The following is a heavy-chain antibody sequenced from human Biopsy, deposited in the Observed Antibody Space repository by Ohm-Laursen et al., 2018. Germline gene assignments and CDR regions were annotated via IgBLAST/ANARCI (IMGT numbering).Heavy chain of an antibody. CDR3: TRGGYYYDSLAYYYWFDP. V-gene: IGHV1-2*02. Sequence: SVKVSCKTSGYTFTGYHVHWVRQAPGQGLEWMGWTNAKTGDTNYAQKFQGRVAMTRDTSISTAYVDLSSLRSDDTAVYYCTRGGYYYDSLAYYYWFDPWGQGTLVTVSS. CDR1: GYTFTGYH. D-gene: IGHD3-22*01. CDR2: TNAKTGDT. J-gene: IGHJ5*02.